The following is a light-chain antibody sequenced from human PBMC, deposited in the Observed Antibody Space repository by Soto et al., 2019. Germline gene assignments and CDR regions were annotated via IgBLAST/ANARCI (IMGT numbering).Light chain of an antibody. CDR2: DDS. CDR1: SSDIGGYNY. Sequence: QSALTQPASVSGSPGQSITISCTGTSSDIGGYNYVSWYQQLPGKVPKLIIYDDSNRPSGVSDRFSGSKSGNAASLTISGLQAEDEADYYCSSYTRTTTLYVFGTGTKVTVL. J-gene: IGLJ1*01. CDR3: SSYTRTTTLYV. V-gene: IGLV2-14*03.